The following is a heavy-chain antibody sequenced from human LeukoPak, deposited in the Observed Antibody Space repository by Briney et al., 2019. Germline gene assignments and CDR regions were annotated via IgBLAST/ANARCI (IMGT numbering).Heavy chain of an antibody. V-gene: IGHV3-23*01. D-gene: IGHD2-15*01. Sequence: GGSLRLSCVVSGLTFSGNAMSWVRQAPGKGLEWVSGISVTVVRTYYADSVKGRFTISRDKSGNTQYSQINSVRDENTAVYYCAKGGLSAGKRVPFDFWGQGTLVTVSS. J-gene: IGHJ4*02. CDR1: GLTFSGNA. CDR2: ISVTVVRT. CDR3: AKGGLSAGKRVPFDF.